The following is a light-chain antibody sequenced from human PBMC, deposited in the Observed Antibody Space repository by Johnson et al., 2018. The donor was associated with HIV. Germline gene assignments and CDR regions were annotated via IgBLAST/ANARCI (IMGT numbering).Light chain of an antibody. V-gene: IGLV1-51*01. CDR3: GAWDSSLSSYV. J-gene: IGLJ1*01. CDR1: SFNIGNHY. CDR2: ANN. Sequence: QLVLTQPPSVSAAPGQKVTISCSGSSFNIGNHYVSWYQQLPGTAPRLLISANNERPSDIPDRFSGSKSGTSATLGITGLQTGDEADYYCGAWDSSLSSYVFGTGTKVTVL.